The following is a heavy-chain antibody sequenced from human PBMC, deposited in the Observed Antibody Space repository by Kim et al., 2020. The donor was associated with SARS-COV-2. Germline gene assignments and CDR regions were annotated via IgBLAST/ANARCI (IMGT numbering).Heavy chain of an antibody. CDR2: ISWNGDSI. J-gene: IGHJ4*01. V-gene: IGHV3-9*01. CDR3: AKDFSGSGRFSVFDF. D-gene: IGHD3-10*01. CDR1: GFTFDDYA. Sequence: GGSLRLSCAASGFTFDDYAMHWVRQTPGKGLEWVSGISWNGDSIAYGDSVNGRFTISRDNSKNSLYLQLNSLRSEDTALYYCAKDFSGSGRFSVFDFWG.